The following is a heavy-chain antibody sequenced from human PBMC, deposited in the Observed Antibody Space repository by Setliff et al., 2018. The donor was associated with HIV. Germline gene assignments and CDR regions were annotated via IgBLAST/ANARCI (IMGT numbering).Heavy chain of an antibody. CDR3: ARDDSVWGGNNWFET. CDR2: INTRGNT. CDR1: GGSISSHY. J-gene: IGHJ5*02. D-gene: IGHD3-16*01. Sequence: SETLSLTCTVSGGSISSHYWSWIRQPAGKGLEWIGRINTRGNTNYNPSLKSRVTMSIDTSKNQFSLNLASVTAADTAVYYCARDDSVWGGNNWFETWGQGTLVTVSS. V-gene: IGHV4-4*07.